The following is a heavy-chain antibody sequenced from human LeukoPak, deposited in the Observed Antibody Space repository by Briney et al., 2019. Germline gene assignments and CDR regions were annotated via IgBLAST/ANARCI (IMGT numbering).Heavy chain of an antibody. D-gene: IGHD3-9*01. CDR2: IWYDGSNK. J-gene: IGHJ6*04. Sequence: GGSLRLSCAASGFTFSSYGMHWVRQAPGKGLEWVAVIWYDGSNKYYADSVKGRFTTSRDNSKNTLYLQMNSLRAEDTAVYYCARETAYDILTGYFYYYYYGMDVWGKGTTVTVSS. CDR1: GFTFSSYG. CDR3: ARETAYDILTGYFYYYYYGMDV. V-gene: IGHV3-33*01.